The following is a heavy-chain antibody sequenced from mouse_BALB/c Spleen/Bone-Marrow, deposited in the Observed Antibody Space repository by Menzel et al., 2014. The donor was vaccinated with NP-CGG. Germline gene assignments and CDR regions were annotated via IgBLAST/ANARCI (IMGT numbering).Heavy chain of an antibody. CDR3: ARNFGLAWFAY. CDR1: GFSLTSYG. D-gene: IGHD4-1*01. CDR2: IWRGGST. Sequence: QVQLQQSGPGLVQPSQSLSITCTVSGFSLTSYGVHWVRQSPGKGLEWLGVIWRGGSTDYNAAFISRLSISKDNPKSQVFFKMNSLQANDTAIYYCARNFGLAWFAYWGQGTLVTVSA. J-gene: IGHJ3*01. V-gene: IGHV2-2*02.